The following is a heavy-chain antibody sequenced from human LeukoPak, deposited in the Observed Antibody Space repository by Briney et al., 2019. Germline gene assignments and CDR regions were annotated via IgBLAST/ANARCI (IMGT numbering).Heavy chain of an antibody. Sequence: GASVKVSCKASGYTFTSYDINWVRQATGQGLEWMGWMNPNSGNTGYAQKFQGRVTMTRNTSISTAYMELSSLRSEDTAVYYCARYYYDSSGYSSYYYYYYMDVWGKGTTVTISS. V-gene: IGHV1-8*01. J-gene: IGHJ6*03. CDR3: ARYYYDSSGYSSYYYYYYMDV. D-gene: IGHD3-22*01. CDR1: GYTFTSYD. CDR2: MNPNSGNT.